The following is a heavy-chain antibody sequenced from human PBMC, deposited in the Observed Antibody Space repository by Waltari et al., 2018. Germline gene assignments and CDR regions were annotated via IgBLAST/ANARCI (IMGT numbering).Heavy chain of an antibody. CDR3: ARDTGALWMDV. CDR2: INPSCGNT. J-gene: IGHJ6*02. CDR1: EYTFTSSY. V-gene: IGHV1-46*01. Sequence: QVQLVQSGAEVKKPGASVKISCKTSEYTFTSSYIHWVRQAPGQGLEWMGIINPSCGNTIYEQKFQGRVTMTRDTSTSTVYMELSSLRSEDTAVYYCARDTGALWMDVWGQGTTVTVSS. D-gene: IGHD2-21*01.